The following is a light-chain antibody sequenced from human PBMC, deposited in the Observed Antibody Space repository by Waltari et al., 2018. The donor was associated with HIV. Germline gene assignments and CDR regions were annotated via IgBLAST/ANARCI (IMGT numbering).Light chain of an antibody. CDR3: QKYNSAPRT. V-gene: IGKV1-27*01. CDR2: GAS. J-gene: IGKJ1*01. Sequence: DIQMTQSPSSLSASVGDRVTITCRASQGISSYLAWYRQKPGKVPELLIYGASTLQSWVPSRFSGSGSGTDFTLTISSLQPEDVATYFCQKYNSAPRTFGKGTKVEIK. CDR1: QGISSY.